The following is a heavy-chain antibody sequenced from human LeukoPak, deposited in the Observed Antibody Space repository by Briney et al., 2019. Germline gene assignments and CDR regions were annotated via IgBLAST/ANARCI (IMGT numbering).Heavy chain of an antibody. Sequence: ASVKVSCKASGGTFSSYAISRVRQAPGQGLEWMGRIIPILGIANYAQKFQGRVTITADKSTSTAYMELSSLRSEDTAVYYCVPRERVISPFYGSGRPYYYYGMDVWGQGTTVTVSS. CDR1: GGTFSSYA. CDR3: VPRERVISPFYGSGRPYYYYGMDV. CDR2: IIPILGIA. V-gene: IGHV1-69*04. D-gene: IGHD3-10*01. J-gene: IGHJ6*02.